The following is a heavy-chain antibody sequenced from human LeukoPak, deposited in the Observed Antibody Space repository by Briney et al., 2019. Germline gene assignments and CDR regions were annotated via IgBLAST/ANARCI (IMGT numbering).Heavy chain of an antibody. D-gene: IGHD3-10*01. V-gene: IGHV4-39*07. CDR1: GGSISSSSYY. CDR3: ARDLSGYYGSGSYFI. J-gene: IGHJ4*02. Sequence: SETLSLTCTVSGGSISSSSYYWGWIRQPPGKGLEWIGSIYYSGSTYYNPSLKSRVTISVDTSKNQFSLKLSSVTAADTAVYYCARDLSGYYGSGSYFIWGQGTLVTVSS. CDR2: IYYSGST.